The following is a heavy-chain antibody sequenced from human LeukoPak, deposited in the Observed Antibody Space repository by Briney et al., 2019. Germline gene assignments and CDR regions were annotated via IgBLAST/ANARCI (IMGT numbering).Heavy chain of an antibody. CDR3: ATMGGLLDDNWFDP. J-gene: IGHJ5*02. Sequence: LETLSLTCTVSGGSISSYYWSWIRQPPGKGLEWIGYIYYSGSTNYNPSLKSRVTISVDTSKNQFSLKLSSVTAADTAVYYCATMGGLLDDNWFDPWGQGTLVTVSS. CDR1: GGSISSYY. V-gene: IGHV4-59*08. CDR2: IYYSGST. D-gene: IGHD3-10*01.